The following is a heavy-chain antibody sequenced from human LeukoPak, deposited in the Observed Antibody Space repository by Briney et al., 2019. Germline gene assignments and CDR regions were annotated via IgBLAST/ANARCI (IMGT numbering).Heavy chain of an antibody. D-gene: IGHD3-3*01. CDR1: GYTFTGYY. CDR3: ARGPYDFWSGYYTYYFDY. V-gene: IGHV1-2*02. Sequence: ASVKVSCKASGYTFTGYYMHWVRQAPGQGLEWMGWINPNSGGTNYAQKFQGRVTMTRDTSISTAYMELGRLRSDDTAVYYCARGPYDFWSGYYTYYFDYWGQGTLVTVSS. J-gene: IGHJ4*02. CDR2: INPNSGGT.